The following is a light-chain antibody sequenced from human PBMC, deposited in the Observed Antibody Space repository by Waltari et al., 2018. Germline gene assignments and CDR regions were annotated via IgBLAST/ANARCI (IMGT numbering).Light chain of an antibody. J-gene: IGLJ1*01. V-gene: IGLV2-23*02. Sequence: QSALTQPASVSGSPGQSITISCTGTSSDVRNYNLVSWYQQHPGKAPKLMIYEVTKRPSAVSDRFSGSKSGTTAFLTIPGLQADDEADYYCCSYSGSSTSLGFGTGTKVTV. CDR2: EVT. CDR1: SSDVRNYNL. CDR3: CSYSGSSTSLG.